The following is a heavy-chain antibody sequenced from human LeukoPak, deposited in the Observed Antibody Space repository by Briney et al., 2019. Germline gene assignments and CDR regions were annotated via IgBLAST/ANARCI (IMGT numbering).Heavy chain of an antibody. CDR2: INSDGINT. D-gene: IGHD3-22*01. CDR1: GFTFSNYW. V-gene: IGHV3-74*01. CDR3: ARDLGQYYDTSDNWFDP. J-gene: IGHJ5*02. Sequence: GVSLRLSCAACGFTFSNYWMHWVRQAPGKGVVWFSRINSDGINTIYADSVKVRFTLFRDNAKDTLNLQMNSLRAEDTAVYYCARDLGQYYDTSDNWFDPWGQGTLVTVSS.